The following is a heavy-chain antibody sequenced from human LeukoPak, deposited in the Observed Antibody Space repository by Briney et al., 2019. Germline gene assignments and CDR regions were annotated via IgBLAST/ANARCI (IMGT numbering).Heavy chain of an antibody. D-gene: IGHD3-10*01. CDR1: GGSFSGYY. V-gene: IGHV4-34*01. CDR2: INHSGST. J-gene: IGHJ6*03. Sequence: SSETLSLTCAVYGGSFSGYYWSWIRQPPGKGLEWIGEINHSGSTNYNPSLKSRVTISVDTSKNQFSLELSSVTAADTAVYYCARLYTSYYGSGSYYFPYYYYMDVWGKGTTVTISS. CDR3: ARLYTSYYGSGSYYFPYYYYMDV.